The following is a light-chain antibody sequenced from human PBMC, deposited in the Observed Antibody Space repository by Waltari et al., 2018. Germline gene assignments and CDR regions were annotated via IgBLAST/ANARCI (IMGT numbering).Light chain of an antibody. CDR1: SSNIGAGYD. J-gene: IGLJ6*01. CDR2: GNS. Sequence: QSVLTQPPSVSGAPGQRVTISCTGSSSNIGAGYDVHWYQQLPGTAPKLLIYGNSNRPSGVPDRFSGSKSGTSASLAITGLQAEDEADYYCQSYDSSLGDVFGSGTKVTVL. CDR3: QSYDSSLGDV. V-gene: IGLV1-40*01.